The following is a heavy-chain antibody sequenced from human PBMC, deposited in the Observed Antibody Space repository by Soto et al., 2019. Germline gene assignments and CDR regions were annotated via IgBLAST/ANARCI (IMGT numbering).Heavy chain of an antibody. J-gene: IGHJ6*02. Sequence: SLKVSCKASGGTFSSYAISWVRQAPGQGLEWMGGIIPIFGTADYAQKFQGRVTITADESTSTAYMELSSLRSEDTAVYYCARGRVAVAPHYYYGMDVWGQGTTVTVSS. V-gene: IGHV1-69*13. CDR3: ARGRVAVAPHYYYGMDV. CDR2: IIPIFGTA. D-gene: IGHD6-19*01. CDR1: GGTFSSYA.